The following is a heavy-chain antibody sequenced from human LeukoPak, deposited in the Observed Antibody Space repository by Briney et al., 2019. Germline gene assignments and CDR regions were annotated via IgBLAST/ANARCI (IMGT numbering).Heavy chain of an antibody. CDR2: ISAYNGNT. V-gene: IGHV1-18*01. J-gene: IGHJ5*02. CDR3: ARDLAVAGGKDWFDH. CDR1: GYTFTSYG. Sequence: AVKVSCKASGYTFTSYGISWVRQAPGQGLEWMGWISAYNGNTNYEQKLQGRVTTTTYTSTATAYMELRSLRSDDTAVYYCARDLAVAGGKDWFDHWGQGTLVTVSS. D-gene: IGHD6-19*01.